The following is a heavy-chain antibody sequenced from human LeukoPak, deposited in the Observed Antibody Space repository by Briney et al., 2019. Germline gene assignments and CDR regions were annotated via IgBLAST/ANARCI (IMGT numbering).Heavy chain of an antibody. V-gene: IGHV4-38-2*02. J-gene: IGHJ5*02. D-gene: IGHD2-2*01. CDR2: IYHSGST. CDR3: ARHYCSSTSCYSGWFDP. Sequence: PSETLSLTCTVSGYSISSGYYWGWIRQPPGKGLEWIGSIYHSGSTYYTPSLKSRVTISVDTSKNQFSLKLSSVTAADTAVYYCARHYCSSTSCYSGWFDPWGQGTLVTVSS. CDR1: GYSISSGYY.